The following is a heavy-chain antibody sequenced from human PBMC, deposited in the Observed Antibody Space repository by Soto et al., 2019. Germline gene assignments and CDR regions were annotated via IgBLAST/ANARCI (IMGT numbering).Heavy chain of an antibody. V-gene: IGHV3-74*01. Sequence: EVQLVESGGGFVQPGGSLRLSCAASGFTFSSYWMHWVRQAPGKGLVWVSRINGDGTTTGYADFVKGRFSISRDSAKNTLYLQIISLRAAYTAVYYWVRELSVTTNCAYWGQGTLVTFSS. CDR3: VRELSVTTNCAY. D-gene: IGHD4-17*01. CDR2: INGDGTTT. CDR1: GFTFSSYW. J-gene: IGHJ4*02.